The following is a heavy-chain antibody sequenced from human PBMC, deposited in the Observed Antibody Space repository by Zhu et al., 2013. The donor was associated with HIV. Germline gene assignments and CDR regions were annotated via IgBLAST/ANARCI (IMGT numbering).Heavy chain of an antibody. J-gene: IGHJ5*02. CDR3: ARDRGEDWLDP. CDR2: INPNSGGT. D-gene: IGHD2-21*01. V-gene: IGHV1-2*02. CDR1: GYTFIGYY. Sequence: QVQLVQSGAEVKKPGASVKVSCKTSGYTFIGYYIHWVRQAPGQGLEWMGWINPNSGGTNHAQKFQGRVTMTRDTSINTAYMELSRLRSDDTAVYYCARDRGEDWLDPWGQGTLVTVSS.